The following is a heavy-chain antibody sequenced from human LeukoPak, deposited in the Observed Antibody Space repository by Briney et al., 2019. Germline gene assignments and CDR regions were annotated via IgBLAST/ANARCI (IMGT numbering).Heavy chain of an antibody. CDR2: IYHSGST. CDR1: GYSISSGYY. V-gene: IGHV4-38-2*02. J-gene: IGHJ4*02. Sequence: PSETLSLTCTVSGYSISSGYYWGWIRQPPGKGLEWIGSIYHSGSTNYNPSLKSRVTISVDTSKNQFSLKLSSVTAADTAVYYCARVKRGYCSSTSCRTFDYWGQGTLVTVSS. D-gene: IGHD2-2*01. CDR3: ARVKRGYCSSTSCRTFDY.